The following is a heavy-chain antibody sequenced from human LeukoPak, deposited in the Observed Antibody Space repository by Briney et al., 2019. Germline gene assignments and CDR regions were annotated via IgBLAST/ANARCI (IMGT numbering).Heavy chain of an antibody. J-gene: IGHJ6*03. CDR2: IYSGGST. V-gene: IGHV3-53*01. Sequence: GGSLRLSCAASGFTFSSYAMSWVRQAPGKGLEWVSVIYSGGSTYYADSVKGRFTISRDNSKNTLYLQMNSLRAEDTAVYYCARGQAVVRGVYYYYMDVWGKGTTVTVSS. CDR3: ARGQAVVRGVYYYYMDV. CDR1: GFTFSSYA. D-gene: IGHD3-10*01.